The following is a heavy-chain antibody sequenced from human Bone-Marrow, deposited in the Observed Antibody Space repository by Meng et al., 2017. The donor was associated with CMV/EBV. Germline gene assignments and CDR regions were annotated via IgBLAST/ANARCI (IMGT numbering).Heavy chain of an antibody. CDR2: ISGLGGST. D-gene: IGHD2-2*01. CDR3: AKSLGARTSSSTYQNWFDP. Sequence: TFSNYAMSWVRQAPGRGPEWVEAISGLGGSTFYADSVKGRFTISRDNSKNTLYLQMDSLRAEDTAVYYCAKSLGARTSSSTYQNWFDPWGQGTLVTVSS. CDR1: TFSNYA. V-gene: IGHV3-23*01. J-gene: IGHJ5*02.